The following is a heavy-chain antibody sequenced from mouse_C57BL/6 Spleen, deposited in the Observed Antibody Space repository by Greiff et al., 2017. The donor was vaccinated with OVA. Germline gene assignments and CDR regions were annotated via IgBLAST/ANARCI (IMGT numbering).Heavy chain of an antibody. J-gene: IGHJ2*01. D-gene: IGHD2-4*01. CDR3: AREGDYDGSCFDY. CDR1: GYAFSSSW. V-gene: IGHV1-82*01. Sequence: QVQLQQSGPELVKPGASVKISCKASGYAFSSSWMNWVKQRPGKGLEWIGRIYPGDGDTNYNGKFKSKATLTVDKSSSTAYMQLSSLTSEDSAVYYCAREGDYDGSCFDYWGQGTTLTVSS. CDR2: IYPGDGDT.